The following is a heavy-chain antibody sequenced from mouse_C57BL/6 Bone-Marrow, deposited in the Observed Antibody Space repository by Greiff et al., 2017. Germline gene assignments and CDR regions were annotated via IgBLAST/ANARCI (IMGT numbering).Heavy chain of an antibody. J-gene: IGHJ3*01. CDR2: IYPRSGNT. D-gene: IGHD3-2*02. Sequence: PLQQSGAELARPGASVKLSCKASGYTFTSYGISWVKQRTGQGLEWIGEIYPRSGNTYYNEKFKGKATLTADKSSSTAYMELRSLTSEDSAVYFCAIRDSSGYPYWGQGTLVTVSA. CDR1: GYTFTSYG. CDR3: AIRDSSGYPY. V-gene: IGHV1-81*01.